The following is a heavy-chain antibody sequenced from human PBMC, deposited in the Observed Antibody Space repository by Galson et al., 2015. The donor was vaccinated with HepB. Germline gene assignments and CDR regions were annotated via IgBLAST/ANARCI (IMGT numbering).Heavy chain of an antibody. V-gene: IGHV3-9*01. Sequence: SLRLSCAASGFIFDDFAMHWVRQSPGKGLEWVSSISWNGGGSTYADSMKGRFTISRDNANNSLYLQMNNLRAEDTAFYYCAKDVYGDYGPFDSWGQGVLVTVSS. J-gene: IGHJ4*02. CDR3: AKDVYGDYGPFDS. CDR2: ISWNGGGS. CDR1: GFIFDDFA. D-gene: IGHD4-17*01.